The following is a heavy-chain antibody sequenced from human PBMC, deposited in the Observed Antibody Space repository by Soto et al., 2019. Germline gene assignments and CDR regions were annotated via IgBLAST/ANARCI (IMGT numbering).Heavy chain of an antibody. CDR1: GGSISSSSYY. CDR3: ARHIMTTVTKDWFDP. V-gene: IGHV4-39*01. CDR2: IYYSGST. Sequence: QLQLQESGPGLVKPSETLSLTCTVSGGSISSSSYYWGWIRQPPGKGLEWIGSIYYSGSTYYNPSLKSRVTISVDTAKNQFSLKLSYVTATDTAVYYCARHIMTTVTKDWFDPWGQGTLVTVS. J-gene: IGHJ5*02. D-gene: IGHD4-17*01.